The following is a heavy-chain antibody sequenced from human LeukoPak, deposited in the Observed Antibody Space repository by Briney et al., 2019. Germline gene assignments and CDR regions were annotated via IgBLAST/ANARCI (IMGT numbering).Heavy chain of an antibody. D-gene: IGHD6-19*01. CDR2: ITGNSVIT. J-gene: IGHJ4*02. V-gene: IGHV3-23*01. CDR1: GFTFSIHA. Sequence: GGSLRLSCAASGFTFSIHAMNWVRQAPGKGLEWVSVITGNSVITFYADSVKGRFTISRDNSKNTLYMYMNSLRAEDAAVYYCVKAASGGWYDTNFDYWGQGTLVTVSS. CDR3: VKAASGGWYDTNFDY.